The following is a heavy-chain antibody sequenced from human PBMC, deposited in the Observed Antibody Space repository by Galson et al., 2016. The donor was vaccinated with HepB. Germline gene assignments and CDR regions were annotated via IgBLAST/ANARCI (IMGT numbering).Heavy chain of an antibody. J-gene: IGHJ4*02. CDR1: GGAISSSNW. Sequence: SETLSLTCAVSGGAISSSNWWSWVRQPPGKGLEWIGEIHHSGSTNYNASLKSRVTISADKSKSKFSLKLSAVTAADTAVYYCARVSTYYDFWSGYYGPFDYWGQGTLVTVSS. V-gene: IGHV4-4*02. D-gene: IGHD3-3*01. CDR2: IHHSGST. CDR3: ARVSTYYDFWSGYYGPFDY.